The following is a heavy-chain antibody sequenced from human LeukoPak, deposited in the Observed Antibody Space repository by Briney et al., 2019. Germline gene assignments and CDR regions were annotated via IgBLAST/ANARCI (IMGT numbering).Heavy chain of an antibody. CDR3: AKDRGFGGVTARFNY. D-gene: IGHD3-16*01. V-gene: IGHV3-30*02. J-gene: IGHJ4*02. Sequence: GGSLRLSCAASGFTFSSYGMHWVRQAPGKGLEWVAFIRYDGSNKYYADSVKGRFTISRDNSKNTLYLQMNSLRAEDTAVYYCAKDRGFGGVTARFNYWGQGTLVTVSS. CDR1: GFTFSSYG. CDR2: IRYDGSNK.